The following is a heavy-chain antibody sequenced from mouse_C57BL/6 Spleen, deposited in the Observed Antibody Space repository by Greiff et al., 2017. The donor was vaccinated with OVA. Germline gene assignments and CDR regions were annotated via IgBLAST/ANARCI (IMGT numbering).Heavy chain of an antibody. CDR1: GYTFTTYP. CDR2: FHPYNDDT. Sequence: VKLVESGAELVKPGASVKMSCKASGYTFTTYPIEWMKQNHGKSLEWIGNFHPYNDDTKYNEKFKGKATLTVEKSSSTVYLELSRLTSDDSAVYYCARGSNYVSNWYFDVWGTGTTVTVSS. V-gene: IGHV1-47*01. D-gene: IGHD2-5*01. CDR3: ARGSNYVSNWYFDV. J-gene: IGHJ1*03.